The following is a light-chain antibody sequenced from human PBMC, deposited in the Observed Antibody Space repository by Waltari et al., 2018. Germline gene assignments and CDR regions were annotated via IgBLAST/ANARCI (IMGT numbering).Light chain of an antibody. V-gene: IGKV3D-20*01. CDR3: QQYGSSPPWT. CDR1: QSVNSNY. CDR2: DAS. Sequence: EIVLTQSPATLSLSQGARATLSCGASQSVNSNYLAWYQQKPGLAPRLLIYDASSRATGIPDRFTGSGSGTDFTLTISRLEPEDFAVYYCQQYGSSPPWTFGQGTKVEIK. J-gene: IGKJ1*01.